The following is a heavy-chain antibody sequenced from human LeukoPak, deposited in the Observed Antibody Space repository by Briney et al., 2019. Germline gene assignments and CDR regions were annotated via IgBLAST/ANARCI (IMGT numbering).Heavy chain of an antibody. CDR2: ISGYNGNT. V-gene: IGHV1-18*01. CDR1: GYTFTSYA. J-gene: IGHJ5*02. D-gene: IGHD3-22*01. CDR3: AREGGDYDTPRLDP. Sequence: LGASVKVSCKASGYTFTSYAISWVRQAPGQGLEWMGWISGYNGNTKYAQKLQGRVTMTTETSTSTAYMELRRLRADDTAVYYCAREGGDYDTPRLDPWGQGTLVTVSS.